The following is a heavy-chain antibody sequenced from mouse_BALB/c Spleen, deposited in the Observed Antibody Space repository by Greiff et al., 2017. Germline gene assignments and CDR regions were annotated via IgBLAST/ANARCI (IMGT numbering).Heavy chain of an antibody. V-gene: IGHV3-6*02. CDR3: ARRDYYGIY. CDR2: ISYDGSN. Sequence: EVHLVESGPGLVKPSQSLSLTCSVTGYSITSGYYWNWIRQFPGNKLEWMGYISYDGSNNYNPSLKNRISITRDTSKNQFFLKLNSVTTEDTATYYCARRDYYGIYWGQGTTLTDSS. J-gene: IGHJ2*01. D-gene: IGHD1-1*01. CDR1: GYSITSGYY.